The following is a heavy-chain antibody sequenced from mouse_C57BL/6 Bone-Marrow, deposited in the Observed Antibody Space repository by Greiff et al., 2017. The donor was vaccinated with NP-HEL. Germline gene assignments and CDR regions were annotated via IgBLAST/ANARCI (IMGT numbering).Heavy chain of an antibody. J-gene: IGHJ3*01. CDR1: GYTFTSYG. V-gene: IGHV1-81*01. CDR3: ARGGDYDVSWFAY. D-gene: IGHD2-4*01. Sequence: QVQLQQSGAELARPGASVKLSCKASGYTFTSYGISWVRQRTGQGLEWIGEIYPRSGNTYYNEKFKGKATLTADKSSSTAYMELRRLPSEDSAVYFCARGGDYDVSWFAYWGQGTLVTVSA. CDR2: IYPRSGNT.